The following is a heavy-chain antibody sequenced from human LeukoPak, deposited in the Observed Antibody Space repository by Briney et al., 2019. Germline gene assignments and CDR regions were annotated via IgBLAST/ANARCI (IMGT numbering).Heavy chain of an antibody. CDR3: AKDVNENIAVAGHFAY. J-gene: IGHJ4*02. CDR1: GFTLDDYT. Sequence: SGGSLRLSCAASGFTLDDYTMHWVRQAPGKGLNWVSLISWDGGSTYFADSVKGRFTISRDNSKNSLYLQMNSLTTEDTALYYCAKDVNENIAVAGHFAYCGQGTLVTVSS. V-gene: IGHV3-43*01. CDR2: ISWDGGST. D-gene: IGHD6-19*01.